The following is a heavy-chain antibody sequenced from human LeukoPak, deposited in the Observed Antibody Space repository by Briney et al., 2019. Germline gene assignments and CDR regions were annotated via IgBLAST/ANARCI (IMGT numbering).Heavy chain of an antibody. CDR1: GGSVSRGGYY. CDR3: ATADWESFYFGS. Sequence: SETLSLTCTVSGGSVSRGGYYWNWIRQHPGKGLEWIGFTSYSEGTYYNPSLMSRITISVDRSQNQFSLKMRDVTAADTAVYFGATADWESFYFGSWGQGALVAVSS. V-gene: IGHV4-31*03. CDR2: TSYSEGT. D-gene: IGHD1-26*01. J-gene: IGHJ4*02.